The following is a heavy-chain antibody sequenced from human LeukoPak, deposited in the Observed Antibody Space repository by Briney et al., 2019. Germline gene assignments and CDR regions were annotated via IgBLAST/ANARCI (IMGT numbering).Heavy chain of an antibody. J-gene: IGHJ4*02. CDR2: IHTSGDT. V-gene: IGHV3-53*01. CDR1: GLTGSHNY. Sequence: GGSLRLSCAASGLTGSHNYVSWVRQAPGKGLEWVSAIHTSGDTCYADSVKGRFTISRDTSKNTLYLQINSLRVEDTAVYYCAKDLSPYCGGDCYRNEFYFDYWGQGTLVTVSS. D-gene: IGHD2-21*02. CDR3: AKDLSPYCGGDCYRNEFYFDY.